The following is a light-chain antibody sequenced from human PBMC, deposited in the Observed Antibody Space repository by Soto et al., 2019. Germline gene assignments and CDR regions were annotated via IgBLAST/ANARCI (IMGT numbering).Light chain of an antibody. CDR2: GAS. CDR1: QSVGNN. CDR3: QQYDNWPPVT. Sequence: EIVMTQSAATLSVSPGERATLSCRASQSVGNNLAWYQQKPGQAPRLLIYGASTRATDIPARFSGSGSGTEFTLIISSLQSEDFAVYFGQQYDNWPPVTFGQGTKVEIK. V-gene: IGKV3-15*01. J-gene: IGKJ1*01.